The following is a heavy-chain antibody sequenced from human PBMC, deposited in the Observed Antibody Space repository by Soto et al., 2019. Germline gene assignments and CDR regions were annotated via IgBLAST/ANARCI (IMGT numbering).Heavy chain of an antibody. CDR3: ARDRGEMATIFDY. D-gene: IGHD5-12*01. Sequence: QVQLVESGGGVVQPGRSLRLSCAASGFTFSSYGMHWVRQARGKGLEWVAVIWYDGSNKYYADSVKGRFTISRDNSKNTLYLQMNSLRAEDTAVYYCARDRGEMATIFDYWGQGTLVTVSS. J-gene: IGHJ4*02. V-gene: IGHV3-33*01. CDR1: GFTFSSYG. CDR2: IWYDGSNK.